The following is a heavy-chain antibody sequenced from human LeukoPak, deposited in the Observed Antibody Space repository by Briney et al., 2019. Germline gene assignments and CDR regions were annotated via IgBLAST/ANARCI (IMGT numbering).Heavy chain of an antibody. V-gene: IGHV3-21*01. J-gene: IGHJ4*02. CDR2: ISSSSSYI. Sequence: SGGSLRLSCAASGSTFSSYSMNWVRQAPGKGLEWVSSISSSSSYIYYADSVKGRFTISRDNARNSLYLQMNSLRAEDTAVYYCARDGDSYGLVDYWGQGTLVTVSS. CDR3: ARDGDSYGLVDY. D-gene: IGHD5-18*01. CDR1: GSTFSSYS.